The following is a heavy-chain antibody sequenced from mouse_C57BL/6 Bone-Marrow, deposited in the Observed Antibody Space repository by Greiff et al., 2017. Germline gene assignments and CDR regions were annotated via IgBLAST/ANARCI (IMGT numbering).Heavy chain of an antibody. V-gene: IGHV1-81*01. CDR3: ALLCYYAMDY. Sequence: VQLQQSGAELARPGASVKLSCKASGYTFTSYGISWVKQRTGQGLEWIGEIYPRSGNTYYNEKVKGKATLTADKSTSTAYMELRSLTSEDSAVYFCALLCYYAMDYWGQGTSVTVSS. CDR2: IYPRSGNT. J-gene: IGHJ4*01. CDR1: GYTFTSYG. D-gene: IGHD2-10*01.